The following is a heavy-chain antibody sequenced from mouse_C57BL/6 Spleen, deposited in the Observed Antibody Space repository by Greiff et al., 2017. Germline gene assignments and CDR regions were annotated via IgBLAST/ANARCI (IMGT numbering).Heavy chain of an antibody. J-gene: IGHJ4*01. CDR3: ARSSGYDGAMDY. CDR1: GYTFTSYW. Sequence: VQLQQPGAELVKPGASVTLSCKASGYTFTSYWMPWVKQRPGHGLAWIGRIHPNSGSTNYNEKFKSKATLTVDKSSSTAYMQLSSLTSEDSAVYYCARSSGYDGAMDYWGQGTSVTVSS. V-gene: IGHV1-64*01. CDR2: IHPNSGST. D-gene: IGHD2-2*01.